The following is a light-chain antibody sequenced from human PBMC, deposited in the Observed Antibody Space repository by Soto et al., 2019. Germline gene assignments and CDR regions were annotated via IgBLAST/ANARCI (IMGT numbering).Light chain of an antibody. J-gene: IGKJ4*01. CDR1: QSISRN. CDR2: GAS. CDR3: QQYDNWPPLT. V-gene: IGKV3-15*01. Sequence: EIVMRQSPATLSVSPGDRATLSCRASQSISRNLAWYQQKPGQAPRLVIYGASTRATGVPARFSGSGSGTEFTLTISSLQSEDFAVYYCQQYDNWPPLTFGGGTKVEIK.